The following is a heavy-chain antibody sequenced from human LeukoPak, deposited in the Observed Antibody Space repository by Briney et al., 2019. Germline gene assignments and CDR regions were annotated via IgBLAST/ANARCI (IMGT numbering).Heavy chain of an antibody. D-gene: IGHD3-22*01. CDR1: GGSISSGGYY. Sequence: SQTLSLTCTVSGGSISSGGYYWSWIRQHPGKGLEWIGYIYYSGSTYYNPPLKSRVTISVDTSKNQFSLKLSSVTAADTAVYYCATNPYYYDSSGYSDAFDIWGQGTMVTVSS. CDR3: ATNPYYYDSSGYSDAFDI. J-gene: IGHJ3*02. CDR2: IYYSGST. V-gene: IGHV4-31*03.